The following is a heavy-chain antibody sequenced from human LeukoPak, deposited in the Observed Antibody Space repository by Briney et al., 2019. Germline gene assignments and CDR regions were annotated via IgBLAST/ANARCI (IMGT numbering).Heavy chain of an antibody. J-gene: IGHJ4*02. CDR2: ISAYNGNT. D-gene: IGHD6-13*01. CDR1: GYTFTSYG. CDR3: ARAATVCCSWYAGYFDY. V-gene: IGHV1-18*01. Sequence: ASVKVSCKASGYTFTSYGISWVRQAPGQGLEWMGWISAYNGNTNYAQKLQGRVTMTTDTSTSTAYMELRSLRSEDTAVYYCARAATVCCSWYAGYFDYWGQGTLVTVSS.